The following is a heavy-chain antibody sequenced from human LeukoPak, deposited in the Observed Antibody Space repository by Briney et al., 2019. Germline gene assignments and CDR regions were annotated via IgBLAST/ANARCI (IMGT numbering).Heavy chain of an antibody. CDR1: GFTFSGYR. J-gene: IGHJ6*02. V-gene: IGHV3-21*01. Sequence: PGGSLRLSCAASGFTFSGYRMNWVRQAPGKGLEWVSSISGSSSYIYYTDSVKGRFTIPRDNAKNSLVLQMNSLRAEDKGVYYCARDMGEPVYDMDVWGQGTTVTVSS. D-gene: IGHD1-26*01. CDR2: ISGSSSYI. CDR3: ARDMGEPVYDMDV.